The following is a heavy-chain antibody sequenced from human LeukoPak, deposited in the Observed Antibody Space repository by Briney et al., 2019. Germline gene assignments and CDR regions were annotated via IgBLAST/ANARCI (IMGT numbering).Heavy chain of an antibody. V-gene: IGHV6-1*01. Sequence: SQTLSLTCVISGDSVSSDSAAWIWIRQSPSRGLEWLGRTYYRSRWYNDYAESVKGRMNIYPDTYKNQFSLQLNSVTSEDTAVYYCARQLMAIGQRLDYYYIDNWGQGTLVSVSS. J-gene: IGHJ4*02. CDR2: TYYRSRWYN. CDR3: ARQLMAIGQRLDYYYIDN. CDR1: GDSVSSDSAA. D-gene: IGHD2-8*01.